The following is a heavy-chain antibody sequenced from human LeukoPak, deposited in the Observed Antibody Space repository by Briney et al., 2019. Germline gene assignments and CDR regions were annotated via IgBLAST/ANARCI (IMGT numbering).Heavy chain of an antibody. CDR1: GFTCSSYA. CDR2: ISGSGGST. V-gene: IGHV3-23*01. Sequence: QPGGSLRLXCAASGFTCSSYAMSWVRQAPGKGLESVSAISGSGGSTYYADSVKGRFTISRDNSKNTLYLQMNSLRAEDTAVYYCAKGWDSSGWYSDDAFDIWGQGTMVTVSS. J-gene: IGHJ3*02. D-gene: IGHD6-19*01. CDR3: AKGWDSSGWYSDDAFDI.